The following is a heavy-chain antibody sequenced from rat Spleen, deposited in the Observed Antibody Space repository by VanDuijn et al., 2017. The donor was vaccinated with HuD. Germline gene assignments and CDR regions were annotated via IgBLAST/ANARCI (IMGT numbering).Heavy chain of an antibody. CDR1: GFTFSTFA. V-gene: IGHV5-25*01. J-gene: IGHJ4*01. CDR2: ITSGGSNT. CDR3: AKKGTYYGYLYVMDA. D-gene: IGHD1-9*01. Sequence: EVQLVESGGGLVQPGRSLKLSCAASGFTFSTFAMAWVRQAPKKGLEWVATITSGGSNTYYPDSVKGRFTISRDNAKSTLHLQMDSLRSEDTATYYCAKKGTYYGYLYVMDAWGQGASVTVSS.